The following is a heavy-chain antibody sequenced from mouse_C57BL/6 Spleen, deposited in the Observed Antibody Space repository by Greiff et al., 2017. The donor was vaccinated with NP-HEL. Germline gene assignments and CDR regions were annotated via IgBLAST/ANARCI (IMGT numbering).Heavy chain of an antibody. CDR2: IRNKANGYTT. CDR3: ARSHYYGSSYHWYFDV. D-gene: IGHD1-1*01. CDR1: GFTFTDYY. J-gene: IGHJ1*03. Sequence: EVQLVESGGGLVQPGGSLSLSCAASGFTFTDYYMSWVRQPPGKALEWLGFIRNKANGYTTEYSASVKGRFTISRDNSQSILYLQMNALRAEDSATYYCARSHYYGSSYHWYFDVWGTGTTVTVSS. V-gene: IGHV7-3*01.